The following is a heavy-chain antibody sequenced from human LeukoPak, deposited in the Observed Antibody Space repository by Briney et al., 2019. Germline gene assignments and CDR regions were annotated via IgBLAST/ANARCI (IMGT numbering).Heavy chain of an antibody. CDR1: GGTFSNYA. J-gene: IGHJ6*03. CDR2: IITIFGTG. V-gene: IGHV1-69*05. CDR3: AREGLYYYMDV. Sequence: GASVKVSCKXSGGTFSNYAITWVRQAPGQGLEWMGRIITIFGTGNYAQKFQGRVTITTDESTSTVYMELSSLRSEDTAVYYCAREGLYYYMDVWGKGTTVTVSS.